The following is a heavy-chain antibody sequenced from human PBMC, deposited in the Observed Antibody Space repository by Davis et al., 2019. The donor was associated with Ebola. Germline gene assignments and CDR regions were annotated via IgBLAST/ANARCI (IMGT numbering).Heavy chain of an antibody. CDR1: GGSFSGYY. J-gene: IGHJ4*02. CDR2: INHSGST. V-gene: IGHV4-34*01. CDR3: ARVKTMTMLDY. Sequence: MPSETLSLTCAVYGGSFSGYYWSWIRQPPGKGLEWIGKINHSGSTNYNPSLKSRVTISVDTSKNQFSMKLSSVTAADTAVYYCARVKTMTMLDYWGPGTLVTVSS. D-gene: IGHD3-10*02.